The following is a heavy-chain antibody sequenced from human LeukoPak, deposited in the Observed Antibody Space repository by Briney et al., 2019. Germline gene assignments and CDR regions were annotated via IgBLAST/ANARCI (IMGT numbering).Heavy chain of an antibody. CDR1: GYTFTNFY. Sequence: ASVNVSCKTSGYTFTNFYMHWVRQAPGQGLEWMGIINPSGGSTGYAQKFQGRVTMTRDTSTSTVYMELSSLRSEDTAVYYCAKIGGNTAMVLYYFDYWGQGTLVTVSS. V-gene: IGHV1-46*01. CDR2: INPSGGST. D-gene: IGHD5-18*01. J-gene: IGHJ4*02. CDR3: AKIGGNTAMVLYYFDY.